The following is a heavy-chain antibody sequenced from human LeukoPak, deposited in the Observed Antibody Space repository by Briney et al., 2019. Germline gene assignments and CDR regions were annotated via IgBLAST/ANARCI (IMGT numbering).Heavy chain of an antibody. CDR2: INAGNGNT. J-gene: IGHJ3*02. V-gene: IGHV1-3*01. CDR3: ASRREYCSTTSCSATFDI. D-gene: IGHD2-2*01. Sequence: AASVKVSCKASGYTFTTYAMHWVRQAPGQRLEWMGWINAGNGNTKYSQKFQGRVTITRDTSASTAYVELSSLRSEDTAVYYCASRREYCSTTSCSATFDIWGQGTMVTVSS. CDR1: GYTFTTYA.